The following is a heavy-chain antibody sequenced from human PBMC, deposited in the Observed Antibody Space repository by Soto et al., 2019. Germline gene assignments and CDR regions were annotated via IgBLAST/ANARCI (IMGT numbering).Heavy chain of an antibody. V-gene: IGHV4-59*01. D-gene: IGHD4-17*01. CDR1: GGSISRYY. J-gene: IGHJ6*02. CDR2: IYYTGST. CDR3: ARVSDGYGYFYYGMDV. Sequence: SETLSLTCSVSGGSISRYYWSWIRQPPGNGLEWIGYIYYTGSTNYNPSLKSRVTISIDTSKNQFSLKLSSVTAADTAVYYCARVSDGYGYFYYGMDVWGQGTTVTAP.